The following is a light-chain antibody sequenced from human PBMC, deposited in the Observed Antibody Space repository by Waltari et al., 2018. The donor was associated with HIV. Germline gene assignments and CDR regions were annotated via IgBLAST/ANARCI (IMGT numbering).Light chain of an antibody. CDR1: SGRIASNY. Sequence: NFMLTQPHSVSESPGKTVTISCTRSSGRIASNYVQCYQQRPGSSPTTVIYEDNQRPSGVPDRFSGSIDSSSNSASLTISGLKTEDEADYYCQSYDSSNQRVFGGGTKLTVL. V-gene: IGLV6-57*01. J-gene: IGLJ3*02. CDR2: EDN. CDR3: QSYDSSNQRV.